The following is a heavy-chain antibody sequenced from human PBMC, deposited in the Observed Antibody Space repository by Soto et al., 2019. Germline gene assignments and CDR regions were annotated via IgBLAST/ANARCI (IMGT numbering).Heavy chain of an antibody. D-gene: IGHD2-15*01. V-gene: IGHV4-34*01. Sequence: QVQLQQWGAGLLKPSETLSLTCAVYGGSFSGYYWSWIRQPPGKGLEWIGEINHSGSTNYNPSLKSRVTISVDTSKNQFSLKLSSVTAADTAVYYCARTFYCSGGSCYSFGRHYYYYYMDVWGKGTTVTVSS. CDR2: INHSGST. CDR1: GGSFSGYY. J-gene: IGHJ6*03. CDR3: ARTFYCSGGSCYSFGRHYYYYYMDV.